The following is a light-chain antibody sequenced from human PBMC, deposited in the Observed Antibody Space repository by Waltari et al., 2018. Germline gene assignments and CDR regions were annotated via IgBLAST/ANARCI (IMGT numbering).Light chain of an antibody. CDR3: QQSYTAPWT. V-gene: IGKV1-39*01. CDR1: QSISTY. J-gene: IGKJ1*01. CDR2: ATS. Sequence: DIQMTQSPSSLSASVGDRVTITCRASQSISTYLNWYQQIPGNAPKPLIYATSNLQSGGPSRFSGSGSGTHFTITISSLQPEDFSIYYCQQSYTAPWTFGQGTRVEIK.